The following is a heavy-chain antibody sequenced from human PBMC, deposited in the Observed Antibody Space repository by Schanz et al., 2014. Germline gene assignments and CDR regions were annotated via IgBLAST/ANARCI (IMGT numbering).Heavy chain of an antibody. CDR1: GGSLSGHY. V-gene: IGHV4-34*01. D-gene: IGHD3-3*01. CDR3: ARELGRRFFDYNYGMDV. Sequence: QVQLQQWGAGVLKPSETLSLTCVVSGGSLSGHYWSWIRQSPGKGLEWIGENNPTEGIHHNPSLKSRVAISVDMSKSQFSLKMSSLTDADTATYYCARELGRRFFDYNYGMDVWGQGTSVTVS. J-gene: IGHJ6*02. CDR2: NNPTEGI.